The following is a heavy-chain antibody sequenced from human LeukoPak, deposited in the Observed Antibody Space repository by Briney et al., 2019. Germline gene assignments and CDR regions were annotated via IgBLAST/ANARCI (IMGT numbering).Heavy chain of an antibody. CDR1: GFSFSDYD. CDR2: ISGNSNYI. V-gene: IGHV3-21*04. Sequence: GGSLRLSCAASGFSFSDYDMNWVRQAPGEGLEWVSSISGNSNYIYYADSVKGRFTISRDNAKNSLYLQMNSLRAEDTAVYYCAREISYPDAFDIWGQGTMVTVSS. CDR3: AREISYPDAFDI. J-gene: IGHJ3*02.